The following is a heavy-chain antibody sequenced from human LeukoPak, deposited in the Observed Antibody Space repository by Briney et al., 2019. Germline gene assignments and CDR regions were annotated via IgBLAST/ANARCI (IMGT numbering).Heavy chain of an antibody. V-gene: IGHV3-30*19. CDR1: GFTFKNHG. J-gene: IGHJ4*02. D-gene: IGHD6-13*01. CDR2: ISYDGSYK. CDR3: ARVSGAEAATGGYFDR. Sequence: PGGSLRLSCTASGFTFKNHGMHWVRQAPGKGLEWVAVISYDGSYKYYADSVQGRFTISRDNSKNTLYLQMNSLSTEDTAMYYCARVSGAEAATGGYFDRWGQGTLVTVSS.